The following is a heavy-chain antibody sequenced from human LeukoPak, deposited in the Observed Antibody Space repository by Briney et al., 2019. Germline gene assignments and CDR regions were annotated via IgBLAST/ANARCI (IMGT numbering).Heavy chain of an antibody. V-gene: IGHV3-30*02. CDR3: AKGGSNNWSFDN. CDR1: GLTFSNYG. Sequence: AGSLRLSCAAAGLTFSNYGMRWVRQAPGKGLQWVAYIWYDGRNNYNADSMKGRSTIDNDTSNSTPYMQINSLTPEATAVYYCAKGGSNNWSFDNWGQGTLVTVSS. J-gene: IGHJ4*02. D-gene: IGHD1-1*01. CDR2: IWYDGRNN.